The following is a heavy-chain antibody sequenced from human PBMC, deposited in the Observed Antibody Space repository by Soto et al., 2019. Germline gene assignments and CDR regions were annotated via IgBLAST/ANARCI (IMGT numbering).Heavy chain of an antibody. V-gene: IGHV4-34*01. CDR3: ARAGGYYYDSSGYDY. Sequence: PSETLSLTCAVYGGSFSGYYWSWIRQPPGKGLEWIGEINHSGSTNYNPSLKSRVTISVDTSKNQFSLKLSSVTAADTAVYYCARAGGYYYDSSGYDYWGQGTLVTVSS. J-gene: IGHJ4*02. CDR2: INHSGST. CDR1: GGSFSGYY. D-gene: IGHD3-22*01.